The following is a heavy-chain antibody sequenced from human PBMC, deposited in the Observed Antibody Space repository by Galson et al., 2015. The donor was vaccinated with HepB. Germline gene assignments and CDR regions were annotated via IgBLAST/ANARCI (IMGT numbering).Heavy chain of an antibody. J-gene: IGHJ4*02. Sequence: SLRLSCAASGFTFSRYAMSWVRQAPGKGLEWVSGISGSSGTIYYADSVKGRFTISRDNSKNTLYLQMDSPRAEDTALYYCAKAQGDCSGGSCYSSIDSWGQGTLVTVSS. V-gene: IGHV3-23*01. CDR1: GFTFSRYA. CDR3: AKAQGDCSGGSCYSSIDS. CDR2: ISGSSGTI. D-gene: IGHD2-15*01.